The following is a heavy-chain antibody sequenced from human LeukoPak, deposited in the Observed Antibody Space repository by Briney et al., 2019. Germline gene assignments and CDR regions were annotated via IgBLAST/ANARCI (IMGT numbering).Heavy chain of an antibody. V-gene: IGHV3-23*01. Sequence: GGSLRLSCAASGFTFSTYWMSWVRQAPGKGLEWVSAISGSGGSTYYADSVKGRFTISRDNSKNTLYLQMNSLRAEDTAVYYCAKSYAGDRSPIDYWGQGTLVTVSS. J-gene: IGHJ4*02. CDR1: GFTFSTYW. CDR2: ISGSGGST. D-gene: IGHD3-10*01. CDR3: AKSYAGDRSPIDY.